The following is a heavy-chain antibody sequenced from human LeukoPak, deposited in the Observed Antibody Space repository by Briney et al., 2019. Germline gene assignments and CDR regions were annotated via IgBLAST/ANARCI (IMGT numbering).Heavy chain of an antibody. CDR2: IYYSGST. J-gene: IGHJ6*02. Sequence: SETLSLTCTVSGGSISSYYWSWIRKPPGKGLEWIGYIYYSGSTNYNPSLKSRVTISVDTSKNQFSLKLSSVTAADTAVYYCARAGDFWSGYYSYGMDVWGQGTTVTVSS. D-gene: IGHD3-3*01. CDR3: ARAGDFWSGYYSYGMDV. CDR1: GGSISSYY. V-gene: IGHV4-59*01.